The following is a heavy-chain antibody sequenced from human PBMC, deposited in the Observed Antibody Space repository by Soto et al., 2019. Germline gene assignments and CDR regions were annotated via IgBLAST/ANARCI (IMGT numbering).Heavy chain of an antibody. V-gene: IGHV3-23*01. D-gene: IGHD2-2*01. CDR2: ISGSGGST. J-gene: IGHJ4*02. Sequence: HPGGSLRLSCAASGFTFSSYAMSWVRQAPGKGLEWVSAISGSGGSTYYADSVKGRFTISRDNSKNTLYLQMNSLRAEDTAVYYCANTLYCSSTSCYYAGGPFDYWGQGTLVTVSS. CDR1: GFTFSSYA. CDR3: ANTLYCSSTSCYYAGGPFDY.